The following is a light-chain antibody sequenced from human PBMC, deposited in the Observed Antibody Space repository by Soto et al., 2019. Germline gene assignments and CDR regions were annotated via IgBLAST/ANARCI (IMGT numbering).Light chain of an antibody. Sequence: QSVLTQPPSVSGAPGQRVTISCTGSSSNIGAGYDVHWYQQLPGTAPKLLIYGNSNRPSGVPDRFSGSKSGTSASLAITGLQAEDEADYYCHSYDSSPSGSNVFGGGTKLTVL. CDR1: SSNIGAGYD. CDR2: GNS. CDR3: HSYDSSPSGSNV. V-gene: IGLV1-40*01. J-gene: IGLJ3*02.